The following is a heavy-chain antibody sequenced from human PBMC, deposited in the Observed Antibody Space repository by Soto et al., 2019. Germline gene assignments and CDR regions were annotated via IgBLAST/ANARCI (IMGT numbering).Heavy chain of an antibody. CDR2: ISWNSGSI. CDR1: GFTFDDYA. D-gene: IGHD3-22*01. CDR3: AKDISPGYYDGSGQWGNAFDI. Sequence: GGSLRLSCAASGFTFDDYAMHWVRQAPGKGLEWVSGISWNSGSIGYADSVKGRFTISRDNAKNSLYLQMNSLRAEDTALYYCAKDISPGYYDGSGQWGNAFDIWGQGTIVTVSS. V-gene: IGHV3-9*01. J-gene: IGHJ3*02.